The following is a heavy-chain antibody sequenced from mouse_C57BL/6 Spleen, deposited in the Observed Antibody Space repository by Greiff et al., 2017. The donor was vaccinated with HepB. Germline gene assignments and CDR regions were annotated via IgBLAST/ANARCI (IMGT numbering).Heavy chain of an antibody. Sequence: DVKLVESGGGLVKPGGSLKLSCAASGFTFSSYAMSWVRQTPEKRLEWVATISDGGSYTYYPDNVKGRFTISRDNAKNNLYLQMSHLKSEDTAMYYCARHITTVVYFDYWGQGTTLTVSS. V-gene: IGHV5-4*03. J-gene: IGHJ2*01. CDR1: GFTFSSYA. D-gene: IGHD1-1*01. CDR2: ISDGGSYT. CDR3: ARHITTVVYFDY.